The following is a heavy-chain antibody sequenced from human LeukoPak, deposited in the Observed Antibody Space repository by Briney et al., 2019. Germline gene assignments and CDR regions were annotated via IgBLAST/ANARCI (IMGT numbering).Heavy chain of an antibody. CDR2: IRGTSTNI. V-gene: IGHV3-11*01. CDR1: RFTLIDYY. Sequence: GGALRLSRAHSRFTLIDYYLRWRRQAPGGGRDWVSYIRGTSTNIHCADSVKGRFTISRDNLKNSLYLQMNSLRAEDTAVYYCARHRIDSRGFYADFDFWGQGTLVTVSS. J-gene: IGHJ4*02. CDR3: ARHRIDSRGFYADFDF. D-gene: IGHD3-22*01.